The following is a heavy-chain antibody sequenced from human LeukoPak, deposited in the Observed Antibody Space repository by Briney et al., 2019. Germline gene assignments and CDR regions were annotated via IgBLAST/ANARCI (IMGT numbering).Heavy chain of an antibody. V-gene: IGHV3-30*03. CDR3: ARLYGGYVAGDY. CDR1: GFTFSSYG. D-gene: IGHD5-12*01. Sequence: GGSLRLSCAASGFTFSSYGMHWVRQAPGKGLEWVAVISYDGSNKYYADSVKGRFTISRDNSKNTLYLQMNSLRAEDTAVYYCARLYGGYVAGDYWGQGTLVTVSS. CDR2: ISYDGSNK. J-gene: IGHJ4*02.